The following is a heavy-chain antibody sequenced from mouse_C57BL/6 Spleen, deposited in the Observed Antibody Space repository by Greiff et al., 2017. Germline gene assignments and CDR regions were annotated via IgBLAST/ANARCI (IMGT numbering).Heavy chain of an antibody. D-gene: IGHD2-3*01. V-gene: IGHV5-4*01. CDR3: ARDDGYAFAY. CDR1: GFTFSSYA. J-gene: IGHJ3*01. CDR2: ISDGGSYT. Sequence: EVQLVESGGGLVKPGGSLKLSCAASGFTFSSYAMSWVRQTPEQRLEWVATISDGGSYTYYPDNVKGRFTISRDNAKNNLYLQMSHLKSEDTAMYYCARDDGYAFAYWGQGTLVTVSA.